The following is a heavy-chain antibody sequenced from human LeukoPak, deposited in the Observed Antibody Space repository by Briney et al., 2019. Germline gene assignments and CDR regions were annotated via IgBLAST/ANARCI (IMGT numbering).Heavy chain of an antibody. J-gene: IGHJ4*02. CDR2: ISAGADVI. D-gene: IGHD6-6*01. CDR3: ARDGGEQLVGPFDY. Sequence: PGGSLRLSCEAAGFSFRDYPMGWVRRASGKRLEWVSGISAGADVIFYADPVKGRFTISRDNSKNTLYLQMNSLRAEDTAVYYCARDGGEQLVGPFDYWGQGTLVTVSS. CDR1: GFSFRDYP. V-gene: IGHV3-23*01.